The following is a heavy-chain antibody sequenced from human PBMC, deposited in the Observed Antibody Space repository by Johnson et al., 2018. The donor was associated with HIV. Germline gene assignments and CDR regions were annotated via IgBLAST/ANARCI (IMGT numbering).Heavy chain of an antibody. CDR3: ARGRIYGAFAFDI. V-gene: IGHV3-30*03. CDR2: ISYDGSNK. CDR1: GFTVSSNY. J-gene: IGHJ3*02. Sequence: QVQLVESGGGLIRSGGSLRLSCAASGFTVSSNYMSWVRQAPGKGLEWVAVISYDGSNKYYADSVKGRFTISRDNSKNTLYLQMNSLRAEDTAVYYCARGRIYGAFAFDIWGQGTMVTVSS. D-gene: IGHD3-10*01.